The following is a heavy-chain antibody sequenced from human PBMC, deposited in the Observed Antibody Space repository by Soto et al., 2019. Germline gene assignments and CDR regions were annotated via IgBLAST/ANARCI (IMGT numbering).Heavy chain of an antibody. D-gene: IGHD3-22*01. V-gene: IGHV3-7*03. CDR1: GFTFSSYW. CDR2: IKQDGSEK. Sequence: EVQLVESGGGLVQPGGSLRLSCAASGFTFSSYWMSWVRQAPGKGLEWVANIKQDGSEKYYVDSVKGRFTISRDNAENSLYLQMNSLRAEDTAVYYCARETPYDRSGIDASDIWGQGTMVTVSS. CDR3: ARETPYDRSGIDASDI. J-gene: IGHJ3*02.